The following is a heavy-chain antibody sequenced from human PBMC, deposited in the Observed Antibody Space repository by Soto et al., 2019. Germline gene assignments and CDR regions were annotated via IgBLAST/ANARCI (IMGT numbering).Heavy chain of an antibody. V-gene: IGHV3-15*07. CDR3: TTDGGQPWWVLYGMDV. Sequence: PGGSLRLSCAASGFTSSNAWMNRVRQAPGKGLEWVGRIKSKTDGGTTDYAAPVKGRFTISRDDSKNTLYLQMNSLKTEDTAVYYCTTDGGQPWWVLYGMDVWGQGTTVTVSS. CDR2: IKSKTDGGTT. CDR1: GFTSSNAW. J-gene: IGHJ6*02. D-gene: IGHD2-15*01.